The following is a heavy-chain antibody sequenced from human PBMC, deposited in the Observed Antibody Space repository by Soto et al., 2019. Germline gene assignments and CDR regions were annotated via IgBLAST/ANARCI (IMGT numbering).Heavy chain of an antibody. Sequence: SETLSLTCAVYGGSFSGYYWSWIRQPPGKGLEWIGEINHSGSTNYNPSLKSRVTISVDTSKNQFSLKLSSVTAADTAVYYCARETMDYALDIWGQVTMVTVS. D-gene: IGHD3-10*01. J-gene: IGHJ3*02. CDR1: GGSFSGYY. CDR2: INHSGST. CDR3: ARETMDYALDI. V-gene: IGHV4-34*01.